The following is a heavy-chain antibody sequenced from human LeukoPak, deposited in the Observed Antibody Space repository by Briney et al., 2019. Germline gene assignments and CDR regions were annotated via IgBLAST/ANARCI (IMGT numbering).Heavy chain of an antibody. D-gene: IGHD3-10*01. CDR1: GGSISSGSYY. V-gene: IGHV4-61*02. J-gene: IGHJ4*02. CDR2: IYTSGST. CDR3: ARVKGNYGSGSYQIDY. Sequence: SETLSLTCTVSGGSISSGSYYWRWIRQPAGKGLEWIGRIYTSGSTNYNPSLKSRVTISADTSKNQFSLKLSSVTAADTAVYYCARVKGNYGSGSYQIDYWGQGTLVTVSS.